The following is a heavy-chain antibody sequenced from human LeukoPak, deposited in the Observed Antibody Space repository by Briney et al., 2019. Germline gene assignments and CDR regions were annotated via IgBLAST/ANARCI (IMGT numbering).Heavy chain of an antibody. Sequence: ASVKVSCKASGYTFTMFYTHWVRQAPGQGLEWMGMINPNDGATTYAQRFQGRVTMTRDMSTTTVYMDLRSLRSEDTAVYFCAREQRGVLRGSVGGLFASYYTYYYMDVWGRGTTVTVSS. D-gene: IGHD3-16*01. CDR3: AREQRGVLRGSVGGLFASYYTYYYMDV. V-gene: IGHV1-46*01. J-gene: IGHJ6*03. CDR2: INPNDGAT. CDR1: GYTFTMFY.